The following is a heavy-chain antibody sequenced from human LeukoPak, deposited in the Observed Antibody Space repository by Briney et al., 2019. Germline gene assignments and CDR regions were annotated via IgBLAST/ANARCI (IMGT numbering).Heavy chain of an antibody. D-gene: IGHD6-13*01. CDR1: GFTFSSYG. CDR2: IRYDGSNK. J-gene: IGHJ4*02. Sequence: PGGSLRLSCAASGFTFSSYGMHWVRQAPGKGLEWVAFIRYDGSNKYYADSVKGRFTISRDNSKNTLYLQMNSLRAEDTAVYYCAKDRRSSSWYRAYYFDYWGQGTLVTVSS. CDR3: AKDRRSSSWYRAYYFDY. V-gene: IGHV3-30*02.